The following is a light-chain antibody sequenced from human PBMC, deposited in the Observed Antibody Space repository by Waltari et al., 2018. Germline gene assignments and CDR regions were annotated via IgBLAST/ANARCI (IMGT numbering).Light chain of an antibody. V-gene: IGKV1D-13*01. CDR1: QGISSG. J-gene: IGKJ4*01. CDR3: QQFHDYPLS. Sequence: AIQLTQSPSSLSASVGDRVTITCRASQGISSGLAWYQQKPGTTPNLLIYDASTLQSGVTSRFSGSGSGTDFTLTISSLQPEDFATYYCQQFHDYPLSFGGGTKVEIK. CDR2: DAS.